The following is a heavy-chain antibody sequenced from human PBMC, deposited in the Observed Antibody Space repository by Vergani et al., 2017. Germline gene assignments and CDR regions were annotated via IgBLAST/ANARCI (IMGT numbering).Heavy chain of an antibody. Sequence: EVQMVESGGGLVKPGGSLRLSCVASGFTFSHYSMNWVRQAPGKGLEWVSGISWNSDSIGYADSVKGRFTISRDNSKNTLFLHMNSLRPEDTAVYYCAKVGRSEVAGTFGAFDIWGQGTMVTVSS. D-gene: IGHD6-19*01. J-gene: IGHJ3*02. CDR1: GFTFSHYS. CDR2: ISWNSDSI. CDR3: AKVGRSEVAGTFGAFDI. V-gene: IGHV3-9*01.